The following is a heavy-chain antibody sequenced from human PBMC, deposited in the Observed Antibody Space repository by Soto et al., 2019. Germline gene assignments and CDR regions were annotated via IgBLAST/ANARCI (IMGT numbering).Heavy chain of an antibody. Sequence: QVQLVQSGAEVKKPGASVKVSCKASGYTFTSYGISWVRQAPGQGLEWMGWISAYNGNTNYAQKLQGRVTMTTDTATSTAYMELRSLRSDDTAVYYCARTYYYDSSGYYPFDYWGQGTLVTVSS. CDR1: GYTFTSYG. CDR2: ISAYNGNT. J-gene: IGHJ4*02. CDR3: ARTYYYDSSGYYPFDY. V-gene: IGHV1-18*01. D-gene: IGHD3-22*01.